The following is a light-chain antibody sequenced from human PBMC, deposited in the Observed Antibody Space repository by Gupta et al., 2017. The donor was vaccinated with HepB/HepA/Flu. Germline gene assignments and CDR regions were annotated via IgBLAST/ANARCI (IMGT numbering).Light chain of an antibody. CDR3: SSYVGTNTVI. J-gene: IGLJ2*01. CDR2: EVT. Sequence: QSALTQPPPASGSPGQSVTISCPGTSSDVGGYNYVSWYQQHPGKVPKLMIYEVTKRPSGVPDRFSGSKSGNTASLTVSGLQAEDEADYYCSSYVGTNTVIFGGGTKLTVL. V-gene: IGLV2-8*01. CDR1: SSDVGGYNY.